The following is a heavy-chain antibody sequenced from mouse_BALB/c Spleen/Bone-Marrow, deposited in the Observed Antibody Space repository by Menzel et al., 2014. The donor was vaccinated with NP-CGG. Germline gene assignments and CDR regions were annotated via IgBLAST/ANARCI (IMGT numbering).Heavy chain of an antibody. CDR3: TRDLYDGYYYYAMDY. CDR1: GSTFSSYT. V-gene: IGHV5-6-4*01. J-gene: IGHJ4*01. Sequence: EVPVVESGGDLVKPGGCLKLSCAASGSTFSSYTMSWVRQTPENRLEWVATISSGGSYTYYPDSVKGRFTISRDNAKNTLYLQMSSLKSEDTAMYYCTRDLYDGYYYYAMDYWGQVTSVPVSS. CDR2: ISSGGSYT. D-gene: IGHD2-3*01.